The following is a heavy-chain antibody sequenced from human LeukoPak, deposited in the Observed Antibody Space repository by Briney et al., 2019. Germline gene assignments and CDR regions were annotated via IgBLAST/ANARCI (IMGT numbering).Heavy chain of an antibody. V-gene: IGHV4-30-4*01. Sequence: SQTLSLTCTVSGGSISSGDYYGSWIRQPPGKGLELIGYIYYSGSTYYNPSLKSRVTISVDTSKNQFSLKLSSVTAADTAVYYCARKVYNGYAPFDYWGQGTLVTVSS. CDR1: GGSISSGDYY. J-gene: IGHJ4*02. CDR2: IYYSGST. CDR3: ARKVYNGYAPFDY. D-gene: IGHD5-12*01.